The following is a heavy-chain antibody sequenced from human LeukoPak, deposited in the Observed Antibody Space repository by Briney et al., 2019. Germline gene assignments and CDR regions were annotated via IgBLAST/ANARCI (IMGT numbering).Heavy chain of an antibody. J-gene: IGHJ4*02. V-gene: IGHV1-69*06. CDR2: IIPIFGTA. CDR3: VSLNRKNYYDSSAYFDY. CDR1: GGTFSTYA. Sequence: SVKVSCKTSGGTFSTYAITWVRQAPGQGLEWMGGIIPIFGTANYAQKFQGRVTITADKSTSTTYMELSSLRSEDTAVYYCVSLNRKNYYDSSAYFDYWGQGTLVTVSS. D-gene: IGHD3-22*01.